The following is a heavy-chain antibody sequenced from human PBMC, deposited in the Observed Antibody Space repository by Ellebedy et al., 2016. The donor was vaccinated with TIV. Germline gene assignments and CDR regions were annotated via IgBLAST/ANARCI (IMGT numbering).Heavy chain of an antibody. D-gene: IGHD1-7*01. CDR1: GGSFSGYY. V-gene: IGHV4-34*01. J-gene: IGHJ4*02. CDR3: ARSLQTTLPDY. Sequence: GSLRLSXAVYGGSFSGYYWSWIRQPPGKGLEWIGSIYYSGSTYYNPSLKSRVTISVDTSKNQFSLKLSSVTAADTAVYYCARSLQTTLPDYWGQGTLVTVSS. CDR2: IYYSGST.